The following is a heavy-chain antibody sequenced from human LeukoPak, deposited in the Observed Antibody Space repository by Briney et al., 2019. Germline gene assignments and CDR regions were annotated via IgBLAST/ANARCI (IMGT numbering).Heavy chain of an antibody. J-gene: IGHJ4*02. CDR2: INPDGSAT. V-gene: IGHV3-7*01. CDR3: ARDPVTPTQS. Sequence: PGGSLRLSCAASGFTFRSDWMSWVRQSPEKGLEWAANINPDGSATYYVDSVKGRFTISRDNAKNSLYLQMNSLRAEDTAVYYCARDPVTPTQSWGQGTLVTVSS. D-gene: IGHD4-11*01. CDR1: GFTFRSDW.